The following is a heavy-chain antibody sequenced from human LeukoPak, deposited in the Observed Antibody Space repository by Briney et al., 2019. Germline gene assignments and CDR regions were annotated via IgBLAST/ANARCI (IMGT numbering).Heavy chain of an antibody. Sequence: PGGSLRLSCAASGFTFSSYGMHWVRQAPGKGLEWVAFIRYDGSNKYYADSVKGRFTISRDNSKNTLYLQMNSLRAEDTAVYYCAKGSKELLRTDCSSTSCRRTTGYMGAFDIWGQGTMVTVSS. V-gene: IGHV3-30*02. J-gene: IGHJ3*02. CDR2: IRYDGSNK. CDR3: AKGSKELLRTDCSSTSCRRTTGYMGAFDI. CDR1: GFTFSSYG. D-gene: IGHD2-2*01.